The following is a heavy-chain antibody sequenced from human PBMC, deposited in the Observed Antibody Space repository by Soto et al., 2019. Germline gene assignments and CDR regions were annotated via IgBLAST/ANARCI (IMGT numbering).Heavy chain of an antibody. D-gene: IGHD4-4*01. CDR3: ARGVGILATLTNDAFDI. CDR2: ISSSSSTI. V-gene: IGHV3-48*01. Sequence: PGGSLRLSCAASGFTFSSYSMNWVRQAPGKGLEWVSYISSSSSTIYYADSVKGRFTISRDNAKNSLYLQMNSLRAEDTAVYFCARGVGILATLTNDAFDIWGQGTMVTVSS. CDR1: GFTFSSYS. J-gene: IGHJ3*02.